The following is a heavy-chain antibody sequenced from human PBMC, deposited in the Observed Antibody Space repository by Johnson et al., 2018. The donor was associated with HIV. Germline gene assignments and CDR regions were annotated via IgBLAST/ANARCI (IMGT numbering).Heavy chain of an antibody. CDR3: ARDLTTTGLSGTFGDAFHI. CDR1: GFTFSSYA. CDR2: ISYDGSNK. D-gene: IGHD2/OR15-2a*01. V-gene: IGHV3-30*04. J-gene: IGHJ3*02. Sequence: QVQLVESGGGVVQPGRSLRLSCAASGFTFSSYAMHWVRQAPGKGLEWVSLISYDGSNKYYADSVRGRFTISRDTSKNTLYLQMNSLRAEDTAVYYCARDLTTTGLSGTFGDAFHIWGQGTIVTVSS.